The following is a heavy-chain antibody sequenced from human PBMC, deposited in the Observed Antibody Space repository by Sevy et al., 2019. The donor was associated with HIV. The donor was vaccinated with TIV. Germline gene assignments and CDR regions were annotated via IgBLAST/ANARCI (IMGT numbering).Heavy chain of an antibody. CDR1: GFIFSNFG. CDR3: VRVTPDEDGTTLDS. CDR2: IWHDGTKK. Sequence: GGSLRLSCAASGFIFSNFGINWVRQAPGKGLEWVASIWHDGTKKHYLESVKGRFTISRDNSKNTVYLQMNSLRVEDSGTYYCVRVTPDEDGTTLDSWGLGTLVTVSS. V-gene: IGHV3-33*01. J-gene: IGHJ4*02. D-gene: IGHD4-4*01.